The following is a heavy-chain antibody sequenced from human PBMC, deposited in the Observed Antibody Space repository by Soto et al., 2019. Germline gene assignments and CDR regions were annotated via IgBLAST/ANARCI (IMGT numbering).Heavy chain of an antibody. CDR1: GFTFRSYG. CDR3: AKEFGWELQLSHPYYNSGMDV. D-gene: IGHD1-1*01. J-gene: IGHJ6*02. CDR2: MSFDGSNK. Sequence: QVQLVESGGGVVQPGRSLRLSCAASGFTFRSYGMHWVRQAPGKGLEWVALMSFDGSNKYYADSVRGRFTISSDNSKSTLYLQMAILRPEDTAVYYCAKEFGWELQLSHPYYNSGMDVWGPGTTVTVSS. V-gene: IGHV3-30*18.